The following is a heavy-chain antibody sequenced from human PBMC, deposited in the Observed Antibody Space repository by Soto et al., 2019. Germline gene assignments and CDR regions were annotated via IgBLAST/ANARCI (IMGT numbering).Heavy chain of an antibody. D-gene: IGHD4-17*01. CDR3: ARRYGYAFAI. Sequence: PSQTLSLTCAISGDSVSTNTATWDWIRQSPTRGLEWLGRTYYRSKWNTDYALSVKSRITIHPDTSKNQVSLQLDSVTPEDTAVYYCARRYGYAFAIWGQGTMVTVSS. CDR2: TYYRSKWNT. V-gene: IGHV6-1*01. J-gene: IGHJ3*02. CDR1: GDSVSTNTAT.